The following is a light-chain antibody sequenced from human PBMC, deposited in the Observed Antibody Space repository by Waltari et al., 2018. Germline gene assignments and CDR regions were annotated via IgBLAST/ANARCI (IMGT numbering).Light chain of an antibody. Sequence: QSALTQPASVAGSPGQSITISCTGTISDMGAYNHVSWYQQYPRQAPKLFIFDVSYRPPGVFDRFSGSKSGNTASLTISGLQAEDEADYYCSSFTTSSSWIFGGGTKLTVL. J-gene: IGLJ2*01. CDR2: DVS. CDR3: SSFTTSSSWI. V-gene: IGLV2-14*03. CDR1: ISDMGAYNH.